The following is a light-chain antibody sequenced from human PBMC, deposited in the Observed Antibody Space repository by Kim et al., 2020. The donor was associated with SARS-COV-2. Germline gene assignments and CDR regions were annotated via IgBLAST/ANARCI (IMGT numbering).Light chain of an antibody. Sequence: SSELTQDPAVFVALGQTVRITCQGDSLRSYYATWYQQKPGQAPKVVIYGKDNRPSGVPDRFSGSSSGNTAYLTITGTQAGDEADYYCNSRDSNDYVVFGGGTKVTVL. CDR1: SLRSYY. CDR2: GKD. J-gene: IGLJ2*01. CDR3: NSRDSNDYVV. V-gene: IGLV3-19*01.